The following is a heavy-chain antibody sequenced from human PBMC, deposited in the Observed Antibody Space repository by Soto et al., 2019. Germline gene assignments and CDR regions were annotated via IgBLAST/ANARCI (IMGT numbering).Heavy chain of an antibody. D-gene: IGHD3-16*01. CDR3: ARGETYLGV. CDR1: RDNFNKYA. Sequence: QVQLVQAGAEGKKPGSSGKVSCKTSRDNFNKYAFNWVRQAPGQGLEWMGWIIPIFRSRNYAEKFQGRVNITADASTRTAYMALRSLRFEYTAVYYCARGETYLGVWGQGTMVTVSS. J-gene: IGHJ6*02. CDR2: IIPIFRSR. V-gene: IGHV1-69*01.